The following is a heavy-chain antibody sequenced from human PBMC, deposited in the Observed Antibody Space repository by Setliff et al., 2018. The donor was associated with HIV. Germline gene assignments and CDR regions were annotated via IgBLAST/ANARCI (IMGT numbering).Heavy chain of an antibody. CDR1: GYTFTKYA. V-gene: IGHV7-4-1*02. D-gene: IGHD6-19*01. CDR2: INTNTGSP. Sequence: GASVKVSCKASGYTFTKYAMSWVRQAPGQGLEWVGWINTNTGSPTYAQGLTGRFVFSLDTSVNTAYLQVSSLETEDTAVYYCASAPQYSSGWYGRAFDYWGQGMLVTVSS. J-gene: IGHJ4*02. CDR3: ASAPQYSSGWYGRAFDY.